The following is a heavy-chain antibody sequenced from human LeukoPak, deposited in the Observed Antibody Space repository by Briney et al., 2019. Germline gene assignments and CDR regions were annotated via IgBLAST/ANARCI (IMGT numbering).Heavy chain of an antibody. D-gene: IGHD3-16*01. CDR2: ISYDGSNK. Sequence: PGGSLRLSCAASGFTFSSYAMHWVRQAPGKGLEWVAVISYDGSNKYYADSVKGRFTISRDNAKNSLYLQMNSLRAEDTAVYYCARDGARFAFDIWGQGTMVTVSS. J-gene: IGHJ3*02. CDR1: GFTFSSYA. CDR3: ARDGARFAFDI. V-gene: IGHV3-30*04.